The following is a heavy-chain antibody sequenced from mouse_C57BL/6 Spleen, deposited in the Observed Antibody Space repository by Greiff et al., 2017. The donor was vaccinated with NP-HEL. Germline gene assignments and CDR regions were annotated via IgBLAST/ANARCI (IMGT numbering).Heavy chain of an antibody. J-gene: IGHJ2*01. CDR3: ARDYYGSSYDYFDY. CDR1: GYSFTGYF. V-gene: IGHV1-20*01. Sequence: VQLKQSGPELVKPGDSVKISCKASGYSFTGYFMNWVMQSHGKSLEWIGRINPYNGDTFYNQKFKGKATLTVDKSSSTAHMELRSLTSEDSAVYYCARDYYGSSYDYFDYWGQGTTLTVSS. D-gene: IGHD1-1*01. CDR2: INPYNGDT.